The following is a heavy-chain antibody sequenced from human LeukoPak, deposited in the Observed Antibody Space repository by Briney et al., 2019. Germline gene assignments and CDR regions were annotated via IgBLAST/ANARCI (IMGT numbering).Heavy chain of an antibody. CDR2: ITSSSSYI. J-gene: IGHJ4*02. CDR1: GFTFSSYT. Sequence: GSLRLSCAASGFTFSSYTMNWVRQAPGKGLEWVSSITSSSSYIYYADSVKGRSTISRDNAKNSLYLQMNSLRAEDTAVYYCVKDREAAAAGTLGYWGQGTLVTVSS. CDR3: VKDREAAAAGTLGY. V-gene: IGHV3-21*01. D-gene: IGHD6-13*01.